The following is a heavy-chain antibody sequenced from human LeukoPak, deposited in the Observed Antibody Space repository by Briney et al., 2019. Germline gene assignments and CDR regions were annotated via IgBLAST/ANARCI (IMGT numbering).Heavy chain of an antibody. CDR1: GFTFNNYG. D-gene: IGHD3-16*01. CDR2: ISLSNGDT. J-gene: IGHJ4*02. CDR3: ARASRYYERSSFSAF. Sequence: GASVKVSCKGSGFTFNNYGINWARQGPGQGLEWMGWISLSNGDTKYAENLQGRVTMTADQFTDTAHMELRTLRSDDTAIYFCARASRYYERSSFSAFWGQGTQVTVSS. V-gene: IGHV1-18*01.